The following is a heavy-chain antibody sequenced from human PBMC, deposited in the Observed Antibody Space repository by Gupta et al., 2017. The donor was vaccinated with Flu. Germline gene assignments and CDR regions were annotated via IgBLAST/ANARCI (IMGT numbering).Heavy chain of an antibody. Sequence: QLLLQESGPGLVKPSETLSLMCTVSGDSISSSAYYWGWLRRPPGKGLEWIGTLYYDGTAYYNPSLKSRVTMSIDTSKNHFSLNLRSVTAADTAVFYCARLLQTAAASTWGRGTLVTVSS. CDR2: LYYDGTA. V-gene: IGHV4-39*02. CDR1: GDSISSSAYY. CDR3: ARLLQTAAAST. D-gene: IGHD6-13*01. J-gene: IGHJ4*02.